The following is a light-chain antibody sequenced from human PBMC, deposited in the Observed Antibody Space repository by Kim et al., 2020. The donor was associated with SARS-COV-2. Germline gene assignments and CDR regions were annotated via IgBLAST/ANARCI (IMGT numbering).Light chain of an antibody. Sequence: QPVLAQPSSLSASPGASASLTCTLRSGISVGPYRIFWFRQKSGSPPQYLLNYKSDSDKQQGSGVPSRFSGSKDASANAGILLISGLQSEDEADYYCQSYDSSNRGWVFGGGTQLTVL. CDR2: YKSDSDK. J-gene: IGLJ3*02. V-gene: IGLV5-45*03. CDR3: QSYDSSNRGWV. CDR1: SGISVGPYR.